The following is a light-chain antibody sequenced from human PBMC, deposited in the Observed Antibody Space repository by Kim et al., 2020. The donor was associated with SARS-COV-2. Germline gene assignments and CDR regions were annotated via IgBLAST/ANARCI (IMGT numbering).Light chain of an antibody. CDR1: SGHNKDI. Sequence: SSGKLTCTLNSGHNKDIIAWHQQQPGKAPRYLMKVEDSGNYHKGSGVPDRFSGSSAGADRYLTISNLQSEDEADYYCETWNSNTWVFGGGTQLTVL. CDR3: ETWNSNTWV. V-gene: IGLV4-60*03. CDR2: VEDSGNY. J-gene: IGLJ3*02.